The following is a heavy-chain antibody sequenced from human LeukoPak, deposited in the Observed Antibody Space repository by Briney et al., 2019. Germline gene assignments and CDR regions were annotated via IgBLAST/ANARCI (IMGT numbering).Heavy chain of an antibody. D-gene: IGHD5-18*01. Sequence: SETLSLTCTVSGGSISSSTYYWGWIRQPPGKGLEWIGSIYYSGKTYYNPSLKSRVTASVDTSKNQFSLKLSSVTAADTAVYYCASTRRYTYGGLEYWGQGTLVTVSS. CDR1: GGSISSSTYY. V-gene: IGHV4-39*01. J-gene: IGHJ4*02. CDR2: IYYSGKT. CDR3: ASTRRYTYGGLEY.